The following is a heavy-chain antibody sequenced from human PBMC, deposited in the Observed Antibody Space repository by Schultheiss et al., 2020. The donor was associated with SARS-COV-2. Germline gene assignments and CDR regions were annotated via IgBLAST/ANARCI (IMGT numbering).Heavy chain of an antibody. V-gene: IGHV3-64*04. D-gene: IGHD6-13*01. Sequence: GGSLRLSCAASGFTFSSYAMHWVRQAPGKGLKCVSSISSNGGSTYYADSVKGRFTISRDNAKNTLYLQMNSLRAEDTAVYYCAKDHEGYSSSGDYYGMDVWGQGTTVTVSS. J-gene: IGHJ6*02. CDR1: GFTFSSYA. CDR3: AKDHEGYSSSGDYYGMDV. CDR2: ISSNGGST.